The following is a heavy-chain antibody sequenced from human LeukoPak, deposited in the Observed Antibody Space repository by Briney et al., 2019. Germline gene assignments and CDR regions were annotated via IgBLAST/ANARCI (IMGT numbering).Heavy chain of an antibody. V-gene: IGHV4-39*07. CDR3: ARDYYYDSSGPFDY. CDR2: IYYSGST. CDR1: GGSISSSSYY. Sequence: SETLSLTCTVSGGSISSSSYYWGWIRQPPGKGLEWIGSIYYSGSTYYNPSLKSRVTISVDTSKNQFSLKLSSVTAADTAVHYCARDYYYDSSGPFDYWGQGTLVTVSS. D-gene: IGHD3-22*01. J-gene: IGHJ4*02.